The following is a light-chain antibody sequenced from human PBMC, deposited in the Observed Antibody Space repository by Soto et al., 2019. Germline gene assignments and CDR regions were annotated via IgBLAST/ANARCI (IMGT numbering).Light chain of an antibody. CDR3: GGWDDSLSGPV. V-gene: IGLV1-47*01. Sequence: QSVLTQPPSASGTPGQRVTISCAGKSSSFRTNAVIWYQQLPGSAPKLLIQRNNQRPSGVPARFSGSKSGTSASLAISGLRSEDEADYYCGGWDDSLSGPVFGGGTKLTVL. J-gene: IGLJ2*01. CDR2: RNN. CDR1: SSSFRTNA.